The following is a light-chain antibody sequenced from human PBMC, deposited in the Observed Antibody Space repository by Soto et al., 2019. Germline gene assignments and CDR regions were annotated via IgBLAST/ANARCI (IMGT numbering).Light chain of an antibody. J-gene: IGKJ5*01. CDR2: DAS. Sequence: DIQMTQSPSSLSSSLVYTFTITCRASQDISHYLNWYQQKPGKALKLLIYDASNLHPGVPSRFRGSGSGTEFSFNITSLQPEDVATYYCQQYDDLPITFGQGTRLEN. CDR3: QQYDDLPIT. V-gene: IGKV1-33*01. CDR1: QDISHY.